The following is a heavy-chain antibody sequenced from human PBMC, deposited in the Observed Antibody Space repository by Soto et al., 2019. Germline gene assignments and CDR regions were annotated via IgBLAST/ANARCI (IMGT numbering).Heavy chain of an antibody. CDR1: VGSISSGGYS. J-gene: IGHJ4*02. V-gene: IGHV4-30-2*01. CDR2: IYHSGST. D-gene: IGHD1-1*01. CDR3: ARADPTGTAPDY. Sequence: TLSLSCAVPVGSISSGGYSWSWIRQPPGEGLEWIGYIYHSGSTYYNPSLKSRVTISVDRSKNQFSLKLSSVTAADTAVYYCARADPTGTAPDYWGQGTLVTVS.